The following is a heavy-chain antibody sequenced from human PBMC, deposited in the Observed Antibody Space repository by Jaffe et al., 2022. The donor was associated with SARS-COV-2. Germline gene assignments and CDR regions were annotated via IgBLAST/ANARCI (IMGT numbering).Heavy chain of an antibody. V-gene: IGHV3-23*01. CDR2: ISGSGGST. D-gene: IGHD1-26*01. CDR1: GFTFSSYA. CDR3: ASLGRSGSYFVDYWYFDL. J-gene: IGHJ2*01. Sequence: EVQLLESGGGLVQPGGSLRLSCAASGFTFSSYAMSWVRQAPGKGLEWVSAISGSGGSTYYADSVKGRFTISRDNSKNTLYLQMNSLRAEDTAVYYCASLGRSGSYFVDYWYFDLWGRGTLVTVSS.